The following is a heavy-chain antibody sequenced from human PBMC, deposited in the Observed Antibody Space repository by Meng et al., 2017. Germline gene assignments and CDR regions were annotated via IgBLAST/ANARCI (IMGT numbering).Heavy chain of an antibody. CDR1: GFTFSNYA. V-gene: IGHV3-23*01. CDR3: AKDYEYSVKSG. Sequence: GESLKISCVASGFTFSNYALTWVRQAPGKGLEWVAGIDDNGGTIYADSMKGRFTISRDNSKNTLYLQMNNLRAEDTAVYYCAKDYEYSVKSGWGQGTLVTVSS. J-gene: IGHJ4*02. D-gene: IGHD5/OR15-5a*01. CDR2: IDDNGGT.